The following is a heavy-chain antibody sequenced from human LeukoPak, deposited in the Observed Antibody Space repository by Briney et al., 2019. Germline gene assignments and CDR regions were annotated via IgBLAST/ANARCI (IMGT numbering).Heavy chain of an antibody. D-gene: IGHD2-15*01. J-gene: IGHJ6*02. CDR2: IYLSGSI. V-gene: IGHV4-4*02. CDR3: ARVLEDIVVVVAATRREGYYYYGMDV. Sequence: SGTLSLTCTVSGGSISSSHWWSWVRQPPGKGLEWIGEIYLSGSINYNPSLKSRVTISIDKSKNQFSLKLSSVTAADTAVYYCARVLEDIVVVVAATRREGYYYYGMDVWGQGTTVTVSS. CDR1: GGSISSSHW.